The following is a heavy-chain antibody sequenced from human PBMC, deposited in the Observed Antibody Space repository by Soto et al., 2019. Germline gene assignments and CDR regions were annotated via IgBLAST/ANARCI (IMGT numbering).Heavy chain of an antibody. CDR3: AKDGILDSSGHYYYFDY. D-gene: IGHD3-22*01. CDR2: ISYDGSNK. Sequence: LRLSCAASGFTFRSYGMHWVRQAPGKGLEWVAVISYDGSNKYYADSVKGRFTISRDNSKNTLYLQMNSLRPEDTAVYYCAKDGILDSSGHYYYFDYWSQGTLVTVSS. V-gene: IGHV3-30*18. CDR1: GFTFRSYG. J-gene: IGHJ4*02.